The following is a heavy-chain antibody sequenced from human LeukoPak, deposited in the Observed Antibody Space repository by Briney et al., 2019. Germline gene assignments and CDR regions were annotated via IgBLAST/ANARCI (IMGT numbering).Heavy chain of an antibody. CDR1: GYTFTSYG. Sequence: GASVKVSCKASGYTFTSYGISWVRQAPGQGLEWMGWISAYNGNTNYAQKLQGRVTMTTDTSTSTAYMELRSLRSDDTAVYYCATDKPSYGDYVGFDYWGQGTLVTVSS. J-gene: IGHJ4*02. V-gene: IGHV1-18*01. D-gene: IGHD4-17*01. CDR3: ATDKPSYGDYVGFDY. CDR2: ISAYNGNT.